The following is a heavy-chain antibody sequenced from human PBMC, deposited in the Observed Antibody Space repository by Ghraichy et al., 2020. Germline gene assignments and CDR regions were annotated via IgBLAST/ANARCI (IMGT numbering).Heavy chain of an antibody. J-gene: IGHJ4*02. Sequence: GGSLRLSCAASGFTFSSYWMSWVRQAPGKGLEWVANIKQDGSEKYYVDSVKGRLTISRDNAKNSLYLQMNSLRAEDTAVYYCARGGYPDGPAVFDYWGQGTLVTVSS. D-gene: IGHD1-1*01. CDR3: ARGGYPDGPAVFDY. CDR1: GFTFSSYW. V-gene: IGHV3-7*01. CDR2: IKQDGSEK.